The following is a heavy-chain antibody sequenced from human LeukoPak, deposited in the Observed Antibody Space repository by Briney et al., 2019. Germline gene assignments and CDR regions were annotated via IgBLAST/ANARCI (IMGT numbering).Heavy chain of an antibody. CDR1: GGSFSGYY. J-gene: IGHJ4*02. CDR3: ARGSWGLAARADY. D-gene: IGHD6-6*01. CDR2: INHSGST. V-gene: IGHV4-34*01. Sequence: SETLSLTCAVSGGSFSGYYWSWIRQPPGKGLEWIGEINHSGSTNYNPSLKSRVTISVDTSKNQFSLKLSSVTAADTAVYYCARGSWGLAARADYWGQGTLVTVSS.